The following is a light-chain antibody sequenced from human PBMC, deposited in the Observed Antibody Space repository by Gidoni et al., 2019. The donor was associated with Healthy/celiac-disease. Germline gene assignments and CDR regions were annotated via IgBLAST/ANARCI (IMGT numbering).Light chain of an antibody. V-gene: IGKV1-39*01. CDR1: QSISSY. Sequence: QMTQSPSSLSASVGDRDTITCRASQSISSYLNWYQQKPGKAPKLLIYAASSLQSGVPSRFSGSGSGTDFTLTISSQQPEDVATYCCQQSYSTPLTFGGGTKVEIK. CDR2: AAS. CDR3: QQSYSTPLT. J-gene: IGKJ4*01.